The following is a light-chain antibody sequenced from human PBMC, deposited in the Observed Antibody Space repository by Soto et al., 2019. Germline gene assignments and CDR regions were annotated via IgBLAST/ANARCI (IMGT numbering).Light chain of an antibody. CDR1: SGDIGTYNL. V-gene: IGLV2-23*02. CDR2: EVN. CDR3: SSFAGSGTGV. Sequence: QSVLTQPASVSGSPGQSIAISCTGTSGDIGTYNLVSWYQQHPGKAPKLMISEVNKRPSGVSDRFSGSKSGDTASLTISGFGFEDGVDYSCSSFAGSGTGVFGTGTKVTVL. J-gene: IGLJ1*01.